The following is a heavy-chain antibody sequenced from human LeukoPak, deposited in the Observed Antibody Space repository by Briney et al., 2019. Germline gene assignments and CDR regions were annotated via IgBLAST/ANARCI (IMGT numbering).Heavy chain of an antibody. V-gene: IGHV4-59*01. Sequence: SETLSLTCTVSGGSISSYYWSWIRQPPGKGLEWIGYIYYSGSTNYNPSLKSRVTISVDTSKNQFSLKLTSVTAADTAVYCCARDPGDRLDYWGQGTLVTVSS. J-gene: IGHJ4*02. CDR1: GGSISSYY. D-gene: IGHD1-14*01. CDR3: ARDPGDRLDY. CDR2: IYYSGST.